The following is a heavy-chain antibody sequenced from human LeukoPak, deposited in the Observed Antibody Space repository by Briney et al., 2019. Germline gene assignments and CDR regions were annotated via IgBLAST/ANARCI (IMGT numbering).Heavy chain of an antibody. V-gene: IGHV3-23*01. CDR2: GGHNAAGT. J-gene: IGHJ6*02. Sequence: GRSLRLSCAASGFTFSDYSMSWVRQAPGKGLEWVVAGGHNAAGTYYADSVKGRFTISRDNSRNTMYLQMNSLTAEDTAVYYCAKACLVATTPGRGMDVWGQGTTVAVS. CDR3: AKACLVATTPGRGMDV. D-gene: IGHD5-24*01. CDR1: GFTFSDYS.